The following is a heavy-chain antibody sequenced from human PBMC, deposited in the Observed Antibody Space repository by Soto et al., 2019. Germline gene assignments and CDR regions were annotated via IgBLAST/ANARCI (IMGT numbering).Heavy chain of an antibody. Sequence: GGSLRLSCSVSGFTVDDYAMHWVRQAPGKGLEWVSGISWNSDTVHYTDAVKGRFTISRDNAKNSLYMQMDSLRVEDTALYYCVKARGWWDFDYWGQGTLVTVSS. J-gene: IGHJ4*02. D-gene: IGHD2-15*01. CDR1: GFTVDDYA. CDR2: ISWNSDTV. V-gene: IGHV3-9*01. CDR3: VKARGWWDFDY.